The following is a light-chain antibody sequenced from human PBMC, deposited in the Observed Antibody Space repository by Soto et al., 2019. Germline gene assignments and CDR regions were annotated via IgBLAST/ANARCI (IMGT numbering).Light chain of an antibody. J-gene: IGLJ1*01. CDR1: NLGDKY. Sequence: SYELTQPPSVSVSPGQTASITCSGDNLGDKYACWYQQKPGQSPVLVIYQDSKRPSGIPERFSGSNSGNTATLTISGTQAMDEADYYCQAWDSSTDNYVFGTGTKLTVL. CDR2: QDS. V-gene: IGLV3-1*01. CDR3: QAWDSSTDNYV.